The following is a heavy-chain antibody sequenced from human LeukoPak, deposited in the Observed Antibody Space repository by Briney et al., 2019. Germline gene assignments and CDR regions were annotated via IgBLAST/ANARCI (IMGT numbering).Heavy chain of an antibody. CDR1: GGSFSGYY. Sequence: PSETLSLTCAVYGGSFSGYYWSWIRQPPGKGLEWIGEINHSGSTNYNPSLKSRVTISEDTSKNQFSLKLSSVTAADTAVYYCARGTPDYGDIDYWGQGTLVTVSS. CDR2: INHSGST. CDR3: ARGTPDYGDIDY. J-gene: IGHJ4*02. D-gene: IGHD4-17*01. V-gene: IGHV4-34*01.